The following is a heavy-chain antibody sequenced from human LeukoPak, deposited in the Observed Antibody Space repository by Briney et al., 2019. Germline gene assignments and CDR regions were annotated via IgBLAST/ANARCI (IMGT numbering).Heavy chain of an antibody. V-gene: IGHV3-23*01. CDR2: ISGSGGST. CDR3: AKGGSSGWYLSNWFDP. CDR1: GFTSSSYA. D-gene: IGHD6-19*01. J-gene: IGHJ5*02. Sequence: GGSLRLSCAASGFTSSSYAMSWVRQAPGKGLEWVSAISGSGGSTHYADSVKGRFTISRDNSKNTLYLQMNSLRADDTAVYYCAKGGSSGWYLSNWFDPWGQGTLVTVSS.